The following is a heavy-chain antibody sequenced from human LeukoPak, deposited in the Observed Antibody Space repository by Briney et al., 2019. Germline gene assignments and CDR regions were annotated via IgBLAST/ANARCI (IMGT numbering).Heavy chain of an antibody. V-gene: IGHV1-2*02. D-gene: IGHD3-3*01. J-gene: IGHJ4*02. CDR3: ARDGISRSDFWSGFIRENYFDY. Sequence: ASVKVSCKASGYTFTGYYMHWVRQAPGQGLEWMGWINPNSGGTNYAQKFQGRVTKTRDTSISTAYMELSRLRSDDTAVYYCARDGISRSDFWSGFIRENYFDYWGQGTLVTVSS. CDR2: INPNSGGT. CDR1: GYTFTGYY.